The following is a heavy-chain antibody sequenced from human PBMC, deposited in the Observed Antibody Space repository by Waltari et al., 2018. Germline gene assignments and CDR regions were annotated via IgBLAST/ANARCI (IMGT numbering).Heavy chain of an antibody. V-gene: IGHV3-7*01. CDR3: ARDRDFSTLDV. Sequence: EVQLVQSGGGLVRPGGSLRPSCVGSGFTFNNYWIAWVRQAPGGGLGWWANIMKDGRTKQYVGSVRGRCSISRDNAKNSVYLQVNSLRVEDTAVYYCARDRDFSTLDVWGQGTTVTVSS. D-gene: IGHD2-21*02. CDR2: IMKDGRTK. J-gene: IGHJ3*01. CDR1: GFTFNNYW.